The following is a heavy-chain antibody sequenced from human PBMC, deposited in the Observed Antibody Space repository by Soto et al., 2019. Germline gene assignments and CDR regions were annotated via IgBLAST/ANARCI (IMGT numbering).Heavy chain of an antibody. CDR2: IIPIFGTA. CDR1: GGTFSSYA. CDR3: ARVDLDGYIFSYFDY. V-gene: IGHV1-69*12. Sequence: QVQLVQSGAEVKKPGSSVKVSCKASGGTFSSYAISWVRQAPGQGLEWMGGIIPIFGTANYAQKFQGRVTITADESTSTATMELGSLRSEETAVYYCARVDLDGYIFSYFDYWGQEPWSPSPQ. J-gene: IGHJ4*01. D-gene: IGHD3-3*02.